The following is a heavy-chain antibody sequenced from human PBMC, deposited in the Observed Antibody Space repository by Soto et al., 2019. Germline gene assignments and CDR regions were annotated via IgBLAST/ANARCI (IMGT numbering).Heavy chain of an antibody. CDR3: ARYSGTYHIY. D-gene: IGHD1-26*01. J-gene: IGHJ4*02. CDR1: GGSITPYY. V-gene: IGHV4-59*01. CDR2: ISYSGST. Sequence: QVQLQESGPGLVKPSETLSLTCSVSGGSITPYYWTWIRQSPGKGLEWIGFISYSGSTSYHPSLNSRVTISVDTSKSQFSLKLSSVTAADTAVYYCARYSGTYHIYWGQGALVTVSS.